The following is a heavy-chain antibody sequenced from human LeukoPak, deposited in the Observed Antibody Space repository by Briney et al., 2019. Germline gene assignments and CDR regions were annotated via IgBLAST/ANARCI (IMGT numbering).Heavy chain of an antibody. V-gene: IGHV1-2*04. J-gene: IGHJ5*02. D-gene: IGHD6-6*01. CDR3: ARAPKSSSSGTRFDP. Sequence: ASVKVSCKASGYTFTGCYMHWVRQAPGQGLEWMGWINPNSGGTNYAQKFQGWVTMTRDTSISTAYMELSRLRSDDTAVYYCARAPKSSSSGTRFDPWGQGTLVTVSS. CDR2: INPNSGGT. CDR1: GYTFTGCY.